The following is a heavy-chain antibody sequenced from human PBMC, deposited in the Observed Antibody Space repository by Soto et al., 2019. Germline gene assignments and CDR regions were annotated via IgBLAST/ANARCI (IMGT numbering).Heavy chain of an antibody. V-gene: IGHV3-21*01. D-gene: IGHD3-22*01. CDR1: GFIFSTYT. CDR2: ITSSSYK. Sequence: EVQLVESGGGLVKPGESLRVSCAASGFIFSTYTMHWVRQAPGKGLEWVSSITSSSYKYYADSVKGRFTISRDNAKNTLYLQMDSLRAEDTAVYYCAKGTELHYYDRSGYDLWGQGTLVTVSS. J-gene: IGHJ4*02. CDR3: AKGTELHYYDRSGYDL.